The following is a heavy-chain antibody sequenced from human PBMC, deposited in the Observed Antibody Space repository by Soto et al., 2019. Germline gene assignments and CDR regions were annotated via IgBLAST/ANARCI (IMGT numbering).Heavy chain of an antibody. V-gene: IGHV3-48*04. Sequence: GGSLRLSCAGSGFTFSNYAMTWVRQAPGKGLEWLSYIDFDSSPIKYADSVMGRFTVSRDNAKGSLYLQMNNLRPEDTAIYYCARGLGSSWFCLWGPGTLVTVSS. J-gene: IGHJ5*02. CDR1: GFTFSNYA. D-gene: IGHD6-13*01. CDR2: IDFDSSPI. CDR3: ARGLGSSWFCL.